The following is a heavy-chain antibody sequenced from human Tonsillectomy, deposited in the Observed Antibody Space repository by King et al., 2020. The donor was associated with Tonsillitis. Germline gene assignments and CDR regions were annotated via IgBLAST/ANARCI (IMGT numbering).Heavy chain of an antibody. J-gene: IGHJ3*02. CDR3: ARCLYGGNGYAFDI. Sequence: VQLVESGAEVKKPGESLKISCKVSGDSFTTYWIGWVRQMPGKGLEWMGIIYPGDSDTRYSPSFQGHVTISADKSTRTAYLQWSNLKASDTAMYYCARCLYGGNGYAFDIWGLGTIVTVSS. D-gene: IGHD5-12*01. CDR2: IYPGDSDT. CDR1: GDSFTTYW. V-gene: IGHV5-51*01.